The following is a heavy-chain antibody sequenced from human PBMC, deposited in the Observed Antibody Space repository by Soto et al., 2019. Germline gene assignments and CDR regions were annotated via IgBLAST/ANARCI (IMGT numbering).Heavy chain of an antibody. D-gene: IGHD4-17*01. V-gene: IGHV6-1*01. Sequence: SQTLSLTRAISGDIFSSNSAACDSVRQSPSGGLEWLGRTYYRSKWYNDYAVSVKSRITINPDTSKNQFSLQLNSVTPEDTAVYYCARVYGDYGIGYSFDIWGQGTMVT. CDR1: GDIFSSNSAA. J-gene: IGHJ3*02. CDR3: ARVYGDYGIGYSFDI. CDR2: TYYRSKWYN.